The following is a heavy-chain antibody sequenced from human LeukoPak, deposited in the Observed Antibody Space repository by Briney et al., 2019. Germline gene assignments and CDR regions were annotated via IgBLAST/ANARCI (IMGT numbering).Heavy chain of an antibody. CDR2: INHSGST. CDR1: GGSFSSYY. D-gene: IGHD2-2*01. V-gene: IGHV4-34*01. CDR3: AREDVVVPAARRPYYYYGMDV. Sequence: AETLSLTCAVYGGSFSSYYWSWIRQPPGKGLEWIGEINHSGSTNYNPFLKSRGSISLDTTKNQFSLKLGSVTAADTAVYHCAREDVVVPAARRPYYYYGMDVWGQGTTVTVSS. J-gene: IGHJ6*01.